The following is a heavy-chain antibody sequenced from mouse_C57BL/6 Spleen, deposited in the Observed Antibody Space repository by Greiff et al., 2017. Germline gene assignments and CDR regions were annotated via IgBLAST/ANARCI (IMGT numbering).Heavy chain of an antibody. CDR2: INPSNGGT. J-gene: IGHJ4*01. D-gene: IGHD2-1*01. Sequence: VQLQQPGTELVKPGASVKLSCKASGYTFTSYWMHWVKQRPGQGLEWIGNINPSNGGTNYNEKFKSKATLTVDKSSSTAYMQLSSLTSEDSAVYYCARSNYYGKIDYAMDYWGQGTSVTVSS. V-gene: IGHV1-53*01. CDR3: ARSNYYGKIDYAMDY. CDR1: GYTFTSYW.